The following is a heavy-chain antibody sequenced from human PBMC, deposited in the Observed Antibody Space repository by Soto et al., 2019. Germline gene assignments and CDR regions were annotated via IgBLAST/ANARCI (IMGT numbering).Heavy chain of an antibody. D-gene: IGHD3-3*02. CDR3: AREGPPISAHNPPEYLQQ. V-gene: IGHV4-39*02. J-gene: IGHJ1*01. Sequence: QLQLQESGPGLVKPSETLSLTCTVSDGSISSRSNYWGWIRQPPGTDLEWIGSVDYTGGTYYNPSLKRRVAISIDMSKNQFSLELSFVTAADTAMYYCAREGPPISAHNPPEYLQQWGQGTLVTVSS. CDR2: VDYTGGT. CDR1: DGSISSRSNY.